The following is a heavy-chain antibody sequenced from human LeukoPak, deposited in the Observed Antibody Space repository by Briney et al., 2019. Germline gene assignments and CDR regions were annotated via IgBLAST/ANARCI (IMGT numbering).Heavy chain of an antibody. D-gene: IGHD4-23*01. J-gene: IGHJ4*02. V-gene: IGHV3-30*18. CDR1: GLTFSSYG. Sequence: GGSLRLSCAASGLTFSSYGMHWVRQAPGKGLEWVAAISYDGIKTYYGDSVKGRFTISRDNSKNTLYLQMNSLRSEDTAVYYCAKEGTVVTFDFWGQGTLVTVSS. CDR3: AKEGTVVTFDF. CDR2: ISYDGIKT.